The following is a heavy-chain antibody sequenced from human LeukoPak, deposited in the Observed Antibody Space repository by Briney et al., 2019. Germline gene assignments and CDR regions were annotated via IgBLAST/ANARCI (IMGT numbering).Heavy chain of an antibody. CDR1: GGSISSSSYY. J-gene: IGHJ3*02. D-gene: IGHD6-13*01. V-gene: IGHV4-39*07. CDR3: ARDLRLYSSSSSAFDI. Sequence: SETLSLTCTVSGGSISSSSYYWGWIRQPPGKGLEWIGSIYHSGSTYYNPSLKSRVTISVDTSKNQFSLKLSSVTAADTAVYYCARDLRLYSSSSSAFDIWGQGTMVTVSS. CDR2: IYHSGST.